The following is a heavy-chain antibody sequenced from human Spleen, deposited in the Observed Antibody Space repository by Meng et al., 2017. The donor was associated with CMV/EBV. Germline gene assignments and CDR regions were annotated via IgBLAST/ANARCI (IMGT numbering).Heavy chain of an antibody. D-gene: IGHD2-15*01. J-gene: IGHJ4*02. CDR2: TGGSGLTS. Sequence: AISWVRQAPGKGLEWVSVTGGSGLTSRYADSVKGRFTISRDNSKNTLYLEMNSLKVEDTGVYYCAKSPRYCYGGDCYGTDLLLDYWGQGTLVTVSS. CDR1: A. CDR3: AKSPRYCYGGDCYGTDLLLDY. V-gene: IGHV3-23*01.